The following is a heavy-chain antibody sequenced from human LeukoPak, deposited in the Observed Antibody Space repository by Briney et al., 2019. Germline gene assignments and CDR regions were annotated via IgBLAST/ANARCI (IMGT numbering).Heavy chain of an antibody. D-gene: IGHD3-16*02. V-gene: IGHV3-74*01. Sequence: PGGSLRLSCAASGFTFSSYWMHWVRQAPGKGLVWVSRINSDGSSTSYADSVKGRFTISRDNAKNTLYLQMNSLRAEDTAVYYCARAGLRLGELSLFTSLDYYYTDVWGKGTTVTVSS. CDR1: GFTFSSYW. CDR3: ARAGLRLGELSLFTSLDYYYTDV. J-gene: IGHJ6*03. CDR2: INSDGSST.